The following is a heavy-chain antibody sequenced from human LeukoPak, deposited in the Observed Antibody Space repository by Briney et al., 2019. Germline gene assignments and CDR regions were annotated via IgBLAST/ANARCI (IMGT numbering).Heavy chain of an antibody. CDR3: ARALEDYSGHDYGLDY. V-gene: IGHV1-46*01. Sequence: KASGYTLSAYYMHWVRQAPGQGFDWMGIINPSAGGTSYAQKFQGRVTMTRDTSTSTVYMELSSLRSEDTAVYYCARALEDYSGHDYGLDYWGQGTLVTVSS. J-gene: IGHJ4*02. CDR2: INPSAGGT. CDR1: GYTLSAYY. D-gene: IGHD5-12*01.